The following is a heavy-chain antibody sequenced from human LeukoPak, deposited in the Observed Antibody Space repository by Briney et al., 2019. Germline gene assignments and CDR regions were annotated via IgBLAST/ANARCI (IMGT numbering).Heavy chain of an antibody. CDR3: AKGPHYYDSSGYQDY. D-gene: IGHD3-22*01. Sequence: GRSLRLSCAASGFTFSSYGMHWVRQAPGKGLEWVAVISYDGSNKYYADSVKGRFTISRDNSKNTLYLQMNSLRAEDTAVYYCAKGPHYYDSSGYQDYWGQGTLVTVSS. J-gene: IGHJ4*02. CDR2: ISYDGSNK. CDR1: GFTFSSYG. V-gene: IGHV3-30*18.